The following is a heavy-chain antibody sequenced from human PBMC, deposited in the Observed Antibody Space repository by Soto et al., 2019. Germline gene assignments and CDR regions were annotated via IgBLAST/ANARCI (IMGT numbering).Heavy chain of an antibody. D-gene: IGHD2-2*01. CDR2: ISSSTSYV. CDR3: ARDPSEGRVGNWFES. Sequence: EVQLGGSGGGLVKPGGALRLSCAASGFTFSRYGMDWPRQAPGEGAGGGASISSSTSYVYYADSVKGRFSTSRDNAKNILYLEMYALRTEDTAVYYCARDPSEGRVGNWFESWGQGTLVTVSS. J-gene: IGHJ5*01. V-gene: IGHV3-21*06. CDR1: GFTFSRYG.